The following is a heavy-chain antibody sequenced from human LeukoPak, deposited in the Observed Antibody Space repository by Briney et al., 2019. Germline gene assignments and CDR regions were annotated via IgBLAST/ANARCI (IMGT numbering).Heavy chain of an antibody. J-gene: IGHJ6*03. CDR3: ARCRDKSYYYYYYMDV. CDR2: IYPGDSDT. V-gene: IGHV5-51*01. CDR1: GYSFANYW. Sequence: GESLKISCKGSGYSFANYWIGWVRQMPGKGLEWVGIIYPGDSDTRYSPSFQGQVTISADKSISTAYLQWSSLKASDTAMYYCARCRDKSYYYYYYMDVWGKGTTVTVSS.